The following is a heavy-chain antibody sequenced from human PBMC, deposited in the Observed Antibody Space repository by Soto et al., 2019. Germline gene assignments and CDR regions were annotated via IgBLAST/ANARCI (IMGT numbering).Heavy chain of an antibody. CDR1: GDSVRSYY. V-gene: IGHV4-59*02. Sequence: PSETLSLTCTVSGDSVRSYYWSWIRQPPGKGLEWIGYIYYSGSTNYNPSLQSRVTMSVDTSKNQFSLKLNSVTAADTAVYYCARSPAAGTWLVYFDYWGQGSLVTLSS. J-gene: IGHJ4*02. CDR2: IYYSGST. CDR3: ARSPAAGTWLVYFDY. D-gene: IGHD6-13*01.